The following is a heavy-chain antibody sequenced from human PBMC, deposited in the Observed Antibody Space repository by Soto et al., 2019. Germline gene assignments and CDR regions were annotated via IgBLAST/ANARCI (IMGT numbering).Heavy chain of an antibody. CDR1: GFNVSTTY. CDR3: ARDRSGDSSGYYGWD. V-gene: IGHV3-53*01. D-gene: IGHD3-22*01. Sequence: EVQLVESGGGLIQSGGSLRLSCAASGFNVSTTYMAWVRQAPGKGLEWVSIIYSGGTTYYADSVKGRFTISRDNSKNTLYLKMNSLRVDDTAVYYCARDRSGDSSGYYGWDWGQGTRVPVSS. J-gene: IGHJ4*02. CDR2: IYSGGTT.